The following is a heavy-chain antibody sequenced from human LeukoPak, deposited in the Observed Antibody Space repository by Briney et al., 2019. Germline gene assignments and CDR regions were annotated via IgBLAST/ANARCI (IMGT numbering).Heavy chain of an antibody. J-gene: IGHJ6*03. CDR1: GYTFTSYY. V-gene: IGHV1-18*04. Sequence: GASVKVSCKASGYTFTSYYMHWVRQAPGQGLEWMGWISTYIQKTNYAREFQGRVTMTTDTSTSTAYMELRSLRSDDTAVYYCARGPYSSGWYPLGYYYYYMDVWAKGPRSPSP. D-gene: IGHD6-19*01. CDR2: ISTYIQKT. CDR3: ARGPYSSGWYPLGYYYYYMDV.